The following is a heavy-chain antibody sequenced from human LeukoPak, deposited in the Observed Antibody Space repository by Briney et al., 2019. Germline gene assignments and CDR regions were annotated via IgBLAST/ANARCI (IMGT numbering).Heavy chain of an antibody. Sequence: SETLSLTCAVYGSSFNGYYWSWIRQPPGKGLEWIGAINHSGSTNYNPSLKSRLIISGDTSKNQLSLKLSCVTAADTAVYYCASAFRGYSYYRFDYWGQGTLVTVSS. V-gene: IGHV4-34*01. CDR1: GSSFNGYY. D-gene: IGHD5-18*01. J-gene: IGHJ4*02. CDR3: ASAFRGYSYYRFDY. CDR2: INHSGST.